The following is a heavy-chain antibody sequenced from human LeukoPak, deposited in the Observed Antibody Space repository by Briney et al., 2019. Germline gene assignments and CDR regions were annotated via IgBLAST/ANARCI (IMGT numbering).Heavy chain of an antibody. CDR3: ARDGSPARFDY. V-gene: IGHV1-46*02. CDR1: GHTFNTYY. CDR2: INPSGGST. J-gene: IGHJ4*01. D-gene: IGHD6-13*01. Sequence: GASVKVSCKTSGHTFNTYYIHWVRQAPGQGLEWMGIINPSGGSTTYAQKFQGRVTMTRDTSTTTVYMELNNLKSEDTAVYYCARDGSPARFDYWGHGTLVTVSS.